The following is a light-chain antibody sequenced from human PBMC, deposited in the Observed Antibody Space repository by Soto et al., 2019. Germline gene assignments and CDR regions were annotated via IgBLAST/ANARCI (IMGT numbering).Light chain of an antibody. V-gene: IGKV1-5*01. CDR3: KQYNSYSWT. CDR1: QSISSW. J-gene: IGKJ1*01. Sequence: DIQMTQSPSTLSASVGDGVIITFAASQSISSWLAWYQQKPGKAPKLLIYDASSLESGVPSRFSGSGSGTEFTLTISSLQTDAFATYSCKQYNSYSWTFGKGTKVDIK. CDR2: DAS.